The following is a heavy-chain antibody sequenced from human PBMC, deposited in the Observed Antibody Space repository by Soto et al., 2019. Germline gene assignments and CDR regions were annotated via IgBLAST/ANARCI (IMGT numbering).Heavy chain of an antibody. V-gene: IGHV1-69*13. J-gene: IGHJ6*02. CDR2: IIPIFGTA. CDR1: GGTFSSYA. D-gene: IGHD6-6*01. CDR3: ARVGDSSSPRGGYYYYGMDV. Sequence: ASLKVSCKASGGTFSSYAISWVRQAPGQGLEWMGGIIPIFGTANYAQKFQGRVTITADESTSTAYMELSSLRSEDTAVYYCARVGDSSSPRGGYYYYGMDVWGQGTTVTVSS.